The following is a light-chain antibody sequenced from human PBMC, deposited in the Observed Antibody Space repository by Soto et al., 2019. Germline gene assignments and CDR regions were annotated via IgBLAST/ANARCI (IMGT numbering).Light chain of an antibody. J-gene: IGKJ2*01. CDR1: QPISTY. CDR2: AAS. CDR3: QQSHGIPYT. V-gene: IGKV1-39*01. Sequence: DIQMTQSPSSLSASVGDRVTITCRASQPISTYLNRYQQEPGKAPKLLIYAASSLQSGVPSRFSGSGSGTDFTLTISSLQPEDFAAYYCQQSHGIPYTFGQGTKLEIK.